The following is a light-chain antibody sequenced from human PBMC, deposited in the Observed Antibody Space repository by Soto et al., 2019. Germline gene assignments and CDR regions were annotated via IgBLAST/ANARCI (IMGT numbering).Light chain of an antibody. CDR1: QSISSS. J-gene: IGKJ1*01. CDR2: DAS. V-gene: IGKV1-5*01. Sequence: DIQMTQSPSTLSASVGDRVTITCRASQSISSSLAWYQQKPGKAPKLLIYDASSLESGVPSRFSGSGSGTEFNLTISSLQPDDFATYYCQQYNSYRTFGQGTKV. CDR3: QQYNSYRT.